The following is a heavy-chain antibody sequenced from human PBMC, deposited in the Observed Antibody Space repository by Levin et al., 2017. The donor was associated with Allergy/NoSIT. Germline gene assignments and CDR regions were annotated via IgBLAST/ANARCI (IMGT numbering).Heavy chain of an antibody. CDR3: AKSTTVTQRAYFDY. J-gene: IGHJ4*02. CDR2: VSNDGTNK. V-gene: IGHV3-30*18. CDR1: GFTFSSYG. Sequence: GGSLRLSCAASGFTFSSYGMHWVRQAPGKGLEWVAVVSNDGTNKYYADSVKGRFTISRDNSKNTLYLQMNSLRAEDTAVYYCAKSTTVTQRAYFDYWGQGTLVTVSS. D-gene: IGHD4-17*01.